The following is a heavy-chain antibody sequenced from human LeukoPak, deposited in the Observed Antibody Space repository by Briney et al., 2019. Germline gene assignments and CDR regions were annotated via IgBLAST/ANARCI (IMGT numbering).Heavy chain of an antibody. CDR1: GFTFSSYS. V-gene: IGHV3-21*01. CDR2: ISSSSSYI. J-gene: IGHJ4*02. D-gene: IGHD2-2*01. Sequence: GGSLRLSCAASGFTFSSYSMNWVRQAPGKGLEWVSSISSSSSYIYYADSVKGRFTISRDNAKNSLYLQMNSLRAEDTAVYYCARDQIPCDGLGYCSSTSCYDYWGQGTLVTVSS. CDR3: ARDQIPCDGLGYCSSTSCYDY.